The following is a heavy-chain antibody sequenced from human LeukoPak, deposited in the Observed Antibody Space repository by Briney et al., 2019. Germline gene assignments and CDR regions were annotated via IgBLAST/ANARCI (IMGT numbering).Heavy chain of an antibody. V-gene: IGHV3-20*04. CDR1: GFMFDDYG. CDR2: IKWNGGNA. Sequence: GGSLRLSCATSGFMFDDYGMSWVRQAPGKGLEWVCTIKWNGGNAAYADSVKGRFTISRDNAKNFLYLQVNSLRAEDTALYYCASAGLVYSSGWYLETPFDYWGQGTLVTVSS. J-gene: IGHJ4*02. D-gene: IGHD6-13*01. CDR3: ASAGLVYSSGWYLETPFDY.